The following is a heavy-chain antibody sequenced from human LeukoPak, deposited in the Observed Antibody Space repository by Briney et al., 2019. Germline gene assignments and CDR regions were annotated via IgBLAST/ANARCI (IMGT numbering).Heavy chain of an antibody. CDR3: ARGSATGTTRWFDL. D-gene: IGHD1-1*01. J-gene: IGHJ5*02. CDR2: INHSGST. Sequence: PLETLSLTCAVSGGSFRGYYWSWIRQPPGKGLEWIGEINHSGSTNYNPSLKSRVTISVDTSKNQFSLKLSSVTAADTAVYYCARGSATGTTRWFDLWGQGTLVTVSS. V-gene: IGHV4-34*01. CDR1: GGSFRGYY.